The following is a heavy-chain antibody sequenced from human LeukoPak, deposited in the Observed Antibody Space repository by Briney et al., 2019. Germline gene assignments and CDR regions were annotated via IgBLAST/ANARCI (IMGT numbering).Heavy chain of an antibody. CDR2: ISGGGGST. Sequence: GSLRLSCAASGFTFTSYAMSWVRQAPGKGLEWVSAISGGGGSTDYTHSVKGRFTISRDNSKTTPYLQLNSLRAEATAVYYCAKDPGMAAWSWFDPWGQGTLVTVSS. D-gene: IGHD3-3*01. CDR1: GFTFTSYA. J-gene: IGHJ5*02. V-gene: IGHV3-23*01. CDR3: AKDPGMAAWSWFDP.